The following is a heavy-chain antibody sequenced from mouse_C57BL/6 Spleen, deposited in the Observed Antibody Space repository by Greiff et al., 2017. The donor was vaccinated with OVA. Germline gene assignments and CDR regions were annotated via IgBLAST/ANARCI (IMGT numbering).Heavy chain of an antibody. J-gene: IGHJ3*01. CDR1: GYTFTDYH. V-gene: IGHV1-26*01. D-gene: IGHD2-3*01. CDR2: INPNNGGT. CDR3: ARIPYDGYYVSFAY. Sequence: EVQLQQSGPELVKPGASVKISCKASGYTFTDYHMNWVKQSHGKSLEWIGDINPNNGGTSYNQKFKGKATLTVDKSSSTAYMELRSLTSEDSAVYYCARIPYDGYYVSFAYWGQGTLVTVSA.